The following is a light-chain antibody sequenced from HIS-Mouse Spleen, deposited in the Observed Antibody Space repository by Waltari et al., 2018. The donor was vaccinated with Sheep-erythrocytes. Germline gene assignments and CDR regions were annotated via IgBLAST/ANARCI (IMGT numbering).Light chain of an antibody. CDR2: DAS. CDR3: QQFNNYPRT. J-gene: IGKJ1*01. CDR1: QGISSA. Sequence: AIQFTQSPSSLSASVGDRVTITCRASQGISSALAWYQQKPGIAPKLLSYDASSLESGVPSRFSGSGSGTDFTLTISSLQPEDFATYYCQQFNNYPRTFGQGTKVEIK. V-gene: IGKV1D-13*01.